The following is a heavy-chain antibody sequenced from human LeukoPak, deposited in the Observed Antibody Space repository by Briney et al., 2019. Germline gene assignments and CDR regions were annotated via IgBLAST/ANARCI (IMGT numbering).Heavy chain of an antibody. Sequence: GASVKVSCRASGYTFTGYYIFWVRQAPGQGLEWMGWINCNNGGTQYAEKFQGRVTMTRDTSITTAYMELSSLRSDDTAIYYCARYKGGSNNLDYWGQGTLVTVSS. D-gene: IGHD1-26*01. CDR3: ARYKGGSNNLDY. V-gene: IGHV1-2*02. J-gene: IGHJ4*02. CDR2: INCNNGGT. CDR1: GYTFTGYY.